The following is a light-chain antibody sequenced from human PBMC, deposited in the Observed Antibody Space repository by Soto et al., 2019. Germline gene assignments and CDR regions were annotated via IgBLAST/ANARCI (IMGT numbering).Light chain of an antibody. CDR1: SSDVGGYNY. CDR2: DVS. Sequence: QSALTQPASVSGSPGQSITISCTGTSSDVGGYNYVSWYQQHPGKAPKLMIYDVSNRPSGVSNRFSGSKSGNTASLTISGLQAEDEADYYCSSYTSSSTFAVGRGTKLTVL. CDR3: SSYTSSSTFA. J-gene: IGLJ2*01. V-gene: IGLV2-14*01.